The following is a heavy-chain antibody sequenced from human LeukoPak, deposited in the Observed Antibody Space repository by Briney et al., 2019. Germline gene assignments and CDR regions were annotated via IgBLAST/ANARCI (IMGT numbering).Heavy chain of an antibody. J-gene: IGHJ4*02. CDR2: INHSGST. CDR1: GGSFSGYY. V-gene: IGHV4-34*01. D-gene: IGHD1-26*01. Sequence: KSSETLSLTCAVYGGSFSGYYWSWIRQPPGKGLEWIGEINHSGSTNYNPSLKSRVTISVDTSKNQFSLKLSSVTAADTAVYYCARGPVGATLFDYWGQGTLVTVSS. CDR3: ARGPVGATLFDY.